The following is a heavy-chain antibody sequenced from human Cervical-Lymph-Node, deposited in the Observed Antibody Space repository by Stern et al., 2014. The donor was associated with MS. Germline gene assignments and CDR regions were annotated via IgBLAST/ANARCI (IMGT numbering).Heavy chain of an antibody. CDR3: ARGTGYSSGWYFLGDVY. D-gene: IGHD6-19*01. Sequence: QVQLQQWGAGLLKPSETLSLTCAAYGGSFSGYYWSWIRQPPGKGLEWIGEINHSGSTNYNPSLKSRVTKSVETSKNPFALKLTTVTAADTAVYYCARGTGYSSGWYFLGDVYWGQGTLVTVSS. CDR2: INHSGST. V-gene: IGHV4-34*01. J-gene: IGHJ4*02. CDR1: GGSFSGYY.